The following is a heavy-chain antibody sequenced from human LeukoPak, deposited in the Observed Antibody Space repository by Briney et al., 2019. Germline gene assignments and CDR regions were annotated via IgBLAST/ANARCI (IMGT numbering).Heavy chain of an antibody. J-gene: IGHJ5*02. V-gene: IGHV4-4*07. CDR2: IYTSGSS. D-gene: IGHD6-6*01. CDR3: ARHPAMAARPDTVP. CDR1: GGSISSYY. Sequence: SETLSLTCTVSGGSISSYYWSWIRQPAGKGLEWIGRIYTSGSSNYNPSLKSRVTMSVDTSKNQLSLKLSSVTAADTAVYYCARHPAMAARPDTVPWGQGTLVTVSS.